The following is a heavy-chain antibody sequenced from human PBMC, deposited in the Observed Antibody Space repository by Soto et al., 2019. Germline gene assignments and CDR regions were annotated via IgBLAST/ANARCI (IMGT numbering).Heavy chain of an antibody. V-gene: IGHV3-74*01. J-gene: IGHJ4*02. CDR3: ARVSCSSTSCSSFDY. D-gene: IGHD2-2*01. Sequence: GGSLRLSCAASGFPLSSYWMHWVRQAPGKGLVWVSRIDSDGSDTSYADSVKGRFTISRDSAKNTLYLLMNSLRAEDTAVYYCARVSCSSTSCSSFDYWGQGTQVTVSS. CDR2: IDSDGSDT. CDR1: GFPLSSYW.